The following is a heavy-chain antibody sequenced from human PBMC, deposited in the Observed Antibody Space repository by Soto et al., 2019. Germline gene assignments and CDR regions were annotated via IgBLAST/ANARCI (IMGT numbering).Heavy chain of an antibody. Sequence: GGSLRLSCAASGFSFSSYWMHWVRQAPGKGLVWVSRINRDGSEANYADSVKGRFTISRDNAKDMLYLQLNNLRAEDTAVYYCAKDLHIAATDYWGQGTLVTVSS. CDR3: AKDLHIAATDY. J-gene: IGHJ4*02. V-gene: IGHV3-74*01. CDR1: GFSFSSYW. D-gene: IGHD6-13*01. CDR2: INRDGSEA.